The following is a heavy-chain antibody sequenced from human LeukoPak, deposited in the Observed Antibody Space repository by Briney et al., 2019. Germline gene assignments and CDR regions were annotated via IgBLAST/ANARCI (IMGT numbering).Heavy chain of an antibody. CDR3: ARTLPGSSGWTRGMDV. CDR1: GFTVSSNY. CDR2: IYSGGYT. J-gene: IGHJ6*02. D-gene: IGHD6-19*01. V-gene: IGHV3-53*01. Sequence: GGSLRLSCAASGFTVSSNYMSWVRQAPGKGLEWVSVIYSGGYTYYADSVKGRFTISRDNSKNTLYLQMNSLRAEDTAVYYCARTLPGSSGWTRGMDVWGQGTTVTVSS.